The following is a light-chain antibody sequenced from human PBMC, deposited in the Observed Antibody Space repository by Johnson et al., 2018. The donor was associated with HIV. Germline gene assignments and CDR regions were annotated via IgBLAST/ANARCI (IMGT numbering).Light chain of an antibody. CDR1: SSNIGSNF. V-gene: IGLV1-51*02. CDR2: ENN. Sequence: QSVLTQPPSVSAAPGQKVTISCSGSSSNIGSNFVSWYQQLPGTAPKVLIYENNKRPSGIPDRFSGSKSGTSATLGITGLQTGDEADYYCGTWDSSLSALYVFGTGTKVTVL. J-gene: IGLJ1*01. CDR3: GTWDSSLSALYV.